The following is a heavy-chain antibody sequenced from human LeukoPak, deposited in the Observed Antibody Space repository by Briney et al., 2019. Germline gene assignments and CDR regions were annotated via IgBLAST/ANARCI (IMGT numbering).Heavy chain of an antibody. CDR1: GGSFSGYY. J-gene: IGHJ5*02. V-gene: IGHV4-34*01. D-gene: IGHD6-19*01. CDR2: INHSGST. CDR3: ATLKRGIAVAGRRYNWFDP. Sequence: SSETLSLTCAVYGGSFSGYYRSWIRQPPGKGLEWIGEINHSGSTNYNPSLKSRVTISVDTSKNQFSLKLSSVTAADTAVYYCATLKRGIAVAGRRYNWFDPWGQGTLVTVSS.